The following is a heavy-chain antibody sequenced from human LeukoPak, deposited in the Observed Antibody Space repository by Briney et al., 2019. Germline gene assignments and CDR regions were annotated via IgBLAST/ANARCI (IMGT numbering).Heavy chain of an antibody. D-gene: IGHD5-18*01. V-gene: IGHV3-53*01. Sequence: GGSLRLSCAASGFTVSTNYMSWVRQAPGKGLEWVSVIYSGGTTNYADSVKGRFTISRDNSKNTVYLQINSLRAEDTAVYYCARGGYAHYYGMDVWGQGTTVTVSS. J-gene: IGHJ6*02. CDR3: ARGGYAHYYGMDV. CDR2: IYSGGTT. CDR1: GFTVSTNY.